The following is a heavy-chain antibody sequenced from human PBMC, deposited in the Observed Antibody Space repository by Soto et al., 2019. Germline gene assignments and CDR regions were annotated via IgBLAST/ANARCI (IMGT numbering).Heavy chain of an antibody. CDR2: ISSSSSYT. J-gene: IGHJ3*02. Sequence: GESLKISCAASGFTFSDYYMSWIRQAPGKGLEWVSYISSSSSYTNYADSVKGRFTISRDNAKNSLYLQMNSLRAEDTAVYYCASFMERSRIDAFDIWGQGTMVTVSS. V-gene: IGHV3-11*06. CDR1: GFTFSDYY. CDR3: ASFMERSRIDAFDI. D-gene: IGHD3-3*01.